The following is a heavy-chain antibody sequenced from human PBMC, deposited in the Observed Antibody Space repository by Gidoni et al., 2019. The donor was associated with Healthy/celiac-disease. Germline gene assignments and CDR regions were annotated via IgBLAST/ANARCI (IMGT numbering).Heavy chain of an antibody. CDR2: VNHSGST. J-gene: IGHJ4*02. D-gene: IGHD3-22*01. V-gene: IGHV4-34*01. CDR3: ARSTDYYDTSGYYTFFDY. CDR1: GGSFSGDY. Sequence: QVQLQQWGAGLLKPSETLSLPCAVYGGSFSGDYWTWIRQPPGKELEWIGEVNHSGSTNYNPSLKSRVTISVDSSKNQFSLRLTSVTAADTAIYYCARSTDYYDTSGYYTFFDYWGQGTLVTVSS.